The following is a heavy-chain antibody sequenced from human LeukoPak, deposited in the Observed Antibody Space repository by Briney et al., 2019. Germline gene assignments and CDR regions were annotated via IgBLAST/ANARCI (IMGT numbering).Heavy chain of an antibody. CDR2: IYHTGST. J-gene: IGHJ4*02. D-gene: IGHD3-10*01. CDR1: GGSISSYY. CDR3: ARTYYLIEGFDY. Sequence: SETLSLTCTVSGGSISSYYWSWIRQPPGKGLEWIGYIYHTGSTSYNPSLKGRVTISVDTSKNQFSLKLSSVTAADTAVYYCARTYYLIEGFDYWGQGTLVTVSS. V-gene: IGHV4-59*08.